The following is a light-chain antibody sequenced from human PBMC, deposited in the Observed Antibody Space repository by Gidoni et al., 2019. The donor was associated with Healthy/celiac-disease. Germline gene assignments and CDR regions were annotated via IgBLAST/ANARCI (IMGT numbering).Light chain of an antibody. CDR2: WAS. CDR3: QQYYSTPQT. V-gene: IGKV4-1*01. CDR1: QSVLYSSNNKNY. J-gene: IGKJ2*01. Sequence: DIVMTQSPDSFAVSLGERATINCKSSQSVLYSSNNKNYLAWYQQKPGQPPKLLIYWASTRESGVPDRFSGSGSGTDFTLTISSLQAEDVAVYYCQQYYSTPQTFGQGTKLEIK.